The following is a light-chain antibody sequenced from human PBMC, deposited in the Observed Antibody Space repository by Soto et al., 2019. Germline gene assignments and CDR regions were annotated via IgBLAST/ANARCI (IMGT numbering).Light chain of an antibody. J-gene: IGLJ2*01. CDR3: SSYAGSNKYVV. CDR2: EVS. CDR1: SSDVGGYNS. Sequence: QSALTQPPSASGSPGQSVTISCTGTSSDVGGYNSVSWYQQHPGKAPKLMICEVSKRPSGVPDRFSGSKSGNTASLTVSGLQAEDEADYYCSSYAGSNKYVVFGGGTQLTVL. V-gene: IGLV2-8*01.